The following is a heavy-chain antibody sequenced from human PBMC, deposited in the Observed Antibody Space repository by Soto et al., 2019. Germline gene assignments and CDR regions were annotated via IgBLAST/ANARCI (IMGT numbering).Heavy chain of an antibody. CDR3: AQVPRYTVTPPDDY. J-gene: IGHJ4*02. Sequence: QVQLVESGGGVVQPGRSLRLSCVASGFIFGSYGMHWVRQAPGEGLEWVAVISYDGTNKYYADSVKGRFTISRDNSENTLWLQMNSLRAEDTAVYYCAQVPRYTVTPPDDYWGQGTLVTVSS. CDR1: GFIFGSYG. V-gene: IGHV3-30*18. CDR2: ISYDGTNK. D-gene: IGHD4-17*01.